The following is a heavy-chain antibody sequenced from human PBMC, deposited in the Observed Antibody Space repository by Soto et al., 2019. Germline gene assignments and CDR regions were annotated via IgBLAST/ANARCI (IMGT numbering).Heavy chain of an antibody. CDR2: ISYDGSNK. Sequence: QVQLVESGGGVVQPGRSLRLSCAASGFTFSSYAMHWVRQAPGKGLEWVAVISYDGSNKYYADSVKGRFTISRDNSKNPLYLQMNSLRAEDTAVYYCARADYGGDYFDYWGQGTLVTVSS. V-gene: IGHV3-30-3*01. J-gene: IGHJ4*02. CDR1: GFTFSSYA. CDR3: ARADYGGDYFDY. D-gene: IGHD4-17*01.